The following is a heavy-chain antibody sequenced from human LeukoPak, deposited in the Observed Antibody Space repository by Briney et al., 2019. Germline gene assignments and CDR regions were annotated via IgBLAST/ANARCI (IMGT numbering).Heavy chain of an antibody. Sequence: GGSLRLSCAVSGITLSNYGMSWVRQAPGKGLEWVAGISGSGGGTHYADSVKGRFTISRDNPKNTLHLQVNSLRAEDTAVYFCAKRGVVIRVILVGFHKEAYYFDSWGQGALVIVSS. J-gene: IGHJ4*02. D-gene: IGHD3-10*01. CDR2: ISGSGGGT. CDR3: AKRGVVIRVILVGFHKEAYYFDS. V-gene: IGHV3-23*01. CDR1: GITLSNYG.